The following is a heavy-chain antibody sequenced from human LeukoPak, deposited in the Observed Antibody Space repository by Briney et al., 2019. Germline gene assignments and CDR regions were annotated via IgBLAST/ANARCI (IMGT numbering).Heavy chain of an antibody. D-gene: IGHD1-26*01. CDR1: GFTFDDYA. Sequence: QAGGSLRLSCAASGFTFDDYAMHWVRQAPGKGLEWVSGISWNSESVAYADSVKGRFTISRDSAKNSLYLQMNSLRAEDTALYYCAKDMVGATVNWGQGTLVTVSS. CDR2: ISWNSESV. J-gene: IGHJ4*02. V-gene: IGHV3-9*01. CDR3: AKDMVGATVN.